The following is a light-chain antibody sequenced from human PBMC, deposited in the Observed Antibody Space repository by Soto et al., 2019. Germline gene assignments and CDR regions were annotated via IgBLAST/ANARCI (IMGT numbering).Light chain of an antibody. CDR1: TSDIGASNF. V-gene: IGLV2-14*01. J-gene: IGLJ1*01. Sequence: QSALTQPPSVSGSPGQSITVSCTGTTSDIGASNFVSWYKHLPGRAPKVIIFEATNRPSGVSDRFSGSKAGITASLTISGLQADDEAEYFGISYKTDDTFVFGTGTKLNVL. CDR3: ISYKTDDTFV. CDR2: EAT.